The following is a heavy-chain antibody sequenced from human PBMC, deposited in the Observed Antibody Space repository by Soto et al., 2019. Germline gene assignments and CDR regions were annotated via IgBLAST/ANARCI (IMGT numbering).Heavy chain of an antibody. Sequence: ASVKVSCKASGYTFTSYYMHWVRQAPGQGLEWMGIINPSGGSTSDAQKFQGRVTMTRDTSTSTVYMELSSLRSEDTAVYYCARGGGDSGYDYGWFDPWGQGTLVTVSS. V-gene: IGHV1-46*01. CDR2: INPSGGST. CDR1: GYTFTSYY. J-gene: IGHJ5*02. D-gene: IGHD5-12*01. CDR3: ARGGGDSGYDYGWFDP.